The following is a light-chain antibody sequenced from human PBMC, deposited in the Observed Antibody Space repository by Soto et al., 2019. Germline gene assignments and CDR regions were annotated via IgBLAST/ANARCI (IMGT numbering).Light chain of an antibody. J-gene: IGKJ3*01. CDR3: QQYGSSQFT. V-gene: IGKV3-11*01. CDR2: DAS. Sequence: EIVLTQSPATLSLSPGERATLSCRAGQSVSTYLAWYQQKPGQAPRLLIYDASKRATGIPARFSGSGSGTDFTLTISSLEPEDFVVYYCQQYGSSQFTFGPGTKVDIK. CDR1: QSVSTY.